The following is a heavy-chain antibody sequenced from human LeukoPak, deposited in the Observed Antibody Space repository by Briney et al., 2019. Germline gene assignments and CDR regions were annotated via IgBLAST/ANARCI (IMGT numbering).Heavy chain of an antibody. D-gene: IGHD3-10*02. Sequence: SETLSLTCAVYGESFSGYYWSWIRQPPGKGLEWIGEINPSGSTNCNPSLKSRVTISVDTSKNQFSLKLSSVTAADTAVYYCARSVRGVHFDHWGQGTLVTVSS. V-gene: IGHV4-34*01. CDR3: ARSVRGVHFDH. CDR1: GESFSGYY. J-gene: IGHJ4*02. CDR2: INPSGST.